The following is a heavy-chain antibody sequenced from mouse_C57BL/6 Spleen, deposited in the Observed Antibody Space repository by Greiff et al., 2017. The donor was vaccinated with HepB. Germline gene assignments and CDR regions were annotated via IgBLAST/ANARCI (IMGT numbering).Heavy chain of an antibody. CDR2: INPGSGGT. J-gene: IGHJ2*01. V-gene: IGHV1-54*01. CDR3: ARSGQPHFDY. CDR1: GYAFTNYL. Sequence: VQLVESGAELVRPGTSVKVSCKASGYAFTNYLIEWVKQRPGQGLEWIGVINPGSGGTNYNEKFKGKATLTADKSSSTAYMQLSSLTSEDSAVYFCARSGQPHFDYWGQGTTLTVSS.